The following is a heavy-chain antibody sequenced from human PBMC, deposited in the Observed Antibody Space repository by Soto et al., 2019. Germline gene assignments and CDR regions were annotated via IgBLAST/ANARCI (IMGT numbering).Heavy chain of an antibody. CDR3: ARDLDDSSGYYHYYAMDV. D-gene: IGHD3-22*01. Sequence: SVKVSCKASGGTFSSYAISWVRHAPGQGLEWMGGIIPIFGAANYAQKFQGRVTITADESTSTAYMELSSLRSEDTAVYYCARDLDDSSGYYHYYAMDVWGQGTTVTVSS. J-gene: IGHJ6*02. CDR2: IIPIFGAA. CDR1: GGTFSSYA. V-gene: IGHV1-69*13.